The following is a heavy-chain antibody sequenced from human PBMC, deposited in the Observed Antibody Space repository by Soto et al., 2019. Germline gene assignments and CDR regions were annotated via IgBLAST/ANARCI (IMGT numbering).Heavy chain of an antibody. D-gene: IGHD6-19*01. CDR2: IIPMFGTG. CDR3: ARENRDDNSGWYSSSDWFDP. J-gene: IGHJ5*02. Sequence: SVKVSCKASGDTSDSFSISWVRQAPGQGLEWMGGIIPMFGTGNYAQKFQGRVAITADESTGTSYMDLSSLRSEDTAVYYCARENRDDNSGWYSSSDWFDPWGQGTLVTVSS. V-gene: IGHV1-69*13. CDR1: GDTSDSFS.